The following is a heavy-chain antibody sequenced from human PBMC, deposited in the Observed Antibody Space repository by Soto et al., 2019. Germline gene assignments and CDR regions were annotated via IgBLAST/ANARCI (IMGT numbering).Heavy chain of an antibody. CDR2: IKQDGSEK. D-gene: IGHD3-3*01. Sequence: GGSLRLSCAASGFTFSSYWMSWVRQAPGKGLEWVANIKQDGSEKYYVDSVKGRFTISRDNAKNSLYLQMNSLRAEDTAVYYCARARFYDFWSGYWGDGYYYYMDVWGKGTTVTVSS. J-gene: IGHJ6*03. V-gene: IGHV3-7*01. CDR3: ARARFYDFWSGYWGDGYYYYMDV. CDR1: GFTFSSYW.